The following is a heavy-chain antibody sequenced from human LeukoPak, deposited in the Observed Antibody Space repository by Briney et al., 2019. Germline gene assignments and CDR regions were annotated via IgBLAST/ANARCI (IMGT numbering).Heavy chain of an antibody. D-gene: IGHD2-2*01. CDR3: ARDGLEYQLHFAFDY. Sequence: GGSLILSCAASGFTFRSYWMSWVRQAPGKGLEWVANINQDGSEKYYVDSVKGRFTISRDNSKNTLYLQMNSLRAEDTAVYYCARDGLEYQLHFAFDYWGQGTLVTVSS. V-gene: IGHV3-7*01. CDR2: INQDGSEK. J-gene: IGHJ4*02. CDR1: GFTFRSYW.